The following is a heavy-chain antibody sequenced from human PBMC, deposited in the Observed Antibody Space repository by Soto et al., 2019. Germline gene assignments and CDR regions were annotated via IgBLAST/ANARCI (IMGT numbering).Heavy chain of an antibody. V-gene: IGHV4-61*05. CDR3: ARMSYFYDKWYFDL. D-gene: IGHD3-22*01. CDR1: GDSISSRSYY. CDR2: VYYSGTT. J-gene: IGHJ2*01. Sequence: PSETLSLTCTVTGDSISSRSYYWGWIRQPPGKGLEWIGYVYYSGTTDYIPSLKSRLSMSIDKSQNQFTLKLNSVTAADTATYYCARMSYFYDKWYFDLWGRGTLVTVSS.